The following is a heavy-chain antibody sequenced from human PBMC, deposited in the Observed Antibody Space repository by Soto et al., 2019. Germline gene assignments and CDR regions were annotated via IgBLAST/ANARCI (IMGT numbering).Heavy chain of an antibody. J-gene: IGHJ6*02. CDR2: IYPGDSDT. Sequence: PGESLKISCKGSGYSFTSYWIGWVRQMPGKGLEWMGIIYPGDSDTRYSPSFQGQVTISADKSISTAYLQWSSLKASDTAMYYCARHAWGDRDPPHRMDVWGQGTTVTVSS. CDR1: GYSFTSYW. CDR3: ARHAWGDRDPPHRMDV. V-gene: IGHV5-51*01. D-gene: IGHD2-21*02.